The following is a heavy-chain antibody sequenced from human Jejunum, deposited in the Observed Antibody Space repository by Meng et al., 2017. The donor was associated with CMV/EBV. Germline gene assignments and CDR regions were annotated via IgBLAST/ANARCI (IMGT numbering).Heavy chain of an antibody. CDR3: GRDQGRELINH. V-gene: IGHV4-4*02. CDR2: VYHRGDT. D-gene: IGHD1-7*01. Sequence: HGPLQGAGPGLVQPSGTLSLTCTVSGDSISSDIWWSWVRQPPGKGLEWIGEVYHRGDTNYNPSLKSRVDISVDKSKNQFYLSLFSVTAADTAVYYCGRDQGRELINHWGQGTLVTVSS. CDR1: GDSISSDIW. J-gene: IGHJ4*02.